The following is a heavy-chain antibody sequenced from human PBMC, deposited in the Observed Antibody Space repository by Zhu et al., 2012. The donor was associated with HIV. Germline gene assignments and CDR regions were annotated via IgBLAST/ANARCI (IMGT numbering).Heavy chain of an antibody. Sequence: QVQLQESGPGLVKPSETLSLTCTVSGDSISNSGYFWGWIRQPPGKGLEWIGSIYYSGSTYYNPSLKSRVTISVDTSKNQFSLKLSSVTAADTAVYYCAKTRPTGWYSYAFDIWGQGXMVTVSS. D-gene: IGHD6-19*01. V-gene: IGHV4-39*01. CDR3: AKTRPTGWYSYAFDI. CDR1: GDSISNSGYF. CDR2: IYYSGST. J-gene: IGHJ3*02.